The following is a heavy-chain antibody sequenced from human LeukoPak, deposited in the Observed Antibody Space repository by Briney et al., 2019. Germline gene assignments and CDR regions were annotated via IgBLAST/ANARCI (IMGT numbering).Heavy chain of an antibody. J-gene: IGHJ6*02. D-gene: IGHD1-26*01. V-gene: IGHV3-21*01. CDR3: ARAPERPLVGATGDYYYGMDV. Sequence: GRSLRLSCAASGFTFSSYSMNWVRQAPGKGLEWVSSISSSSSYIYYADSVKGRFTISRDNAKNSLYLQMNSLRAEDTAVYYCARAPERPLVGATGDYYYGMDVWGQGTTVTVSS. CDR2: ISSSSSYI. CDR1: GFTFSSYS.